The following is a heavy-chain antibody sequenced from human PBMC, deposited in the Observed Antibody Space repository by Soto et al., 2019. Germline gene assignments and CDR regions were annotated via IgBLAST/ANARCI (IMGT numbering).Heavy chain of an antibody. V-gene: IGHV4-34*01. J-gene: IGHJ5*02. D-gene: IGHD3-3*01. CDR3: ARVLTIFGVVNWFDP. CDR1: GGSFSGYY. CDR2: INHSGST. Sequence: SETLSLTCAVYGGSFSGYYWSWIRQPPGKGLEWIGEINHSGSTNYNPSLKRRVTISVDTSKNQFSLKLSSVTAADTAVYYCARVLTIFGVVNWFDPWGQGTLVTVSS.